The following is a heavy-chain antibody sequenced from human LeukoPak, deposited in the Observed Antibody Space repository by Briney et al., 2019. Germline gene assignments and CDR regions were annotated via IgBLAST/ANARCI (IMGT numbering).Heavy chain of an antibody. V-gene: IGHV3-30-3*01. J-gene: IGHJ4*02. Sequence: PGGSLRLSCAASGFTFSSYPMHWVRQAPDKGLEWVAVISYDGSNKYYADSVKGRFTISRDNSKNTLYLQMNSLRAEDTAMYYCARSVKLDRCFDYWGQGTLVTVSS. CDR3: ARSVKLDRCFDY. D-gene: IGHD1-1*01. CDR1: GFTFSSYP. CDR2: ISYDGSNK.